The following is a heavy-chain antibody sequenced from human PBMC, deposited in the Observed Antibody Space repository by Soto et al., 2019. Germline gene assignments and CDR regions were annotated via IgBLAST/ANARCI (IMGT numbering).Heavy chain of an antibody. CDR2: ISGSGGST. CDR3: AKDWDLLRAFDL. V-gene: IGHV3-23*01. Sequence: EVQLLESGGGLVQPGGSLRLSCAASGFTFSSYVMSWVRQAPGKGLEWVSAISGSGGSTYYADSVKGRFTISRDNSKNTMYLQMNSLRVEDTAVYKCAKDWDLLRAFDLWGQGTMVTVSS. D-gene: IGHD1-26*01. CDR1: GFTFSSYV. J-gene: IGHJ3*01.